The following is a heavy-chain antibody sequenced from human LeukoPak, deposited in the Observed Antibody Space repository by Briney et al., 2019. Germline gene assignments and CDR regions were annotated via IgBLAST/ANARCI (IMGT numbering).Heavy chain of an antibody. V-gene: IGHV3-23*01. Sequence: GGSLRLSCAASGFTFSSYAMSWVRQAPGRGLEWVSTIFSSGADTSVDSVKGRFTISRDNSKNTLYLQMNSLRAEDTAVYYCAKRSGNSRGYFDYWGQGTLVTVSS. CDR2: IFSSGADT. J-gene: IGHJ4*02. CDR1: GFTFSSYA. CDR3: AKRSGNSRGYFDY. D-gene: IGHD4-23*01.